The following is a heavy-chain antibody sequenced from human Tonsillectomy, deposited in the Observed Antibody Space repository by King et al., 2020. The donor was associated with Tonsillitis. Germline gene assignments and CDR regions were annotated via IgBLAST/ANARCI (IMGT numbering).Heavy chain of an antibody. V-gene: IGHV4-30-4*01. CDR2: IAYSGST. J-gene: IGHJ5*02. Sequence: QLQESGPGLVKPSQTLSLTCTVSGGSIRSGDYYWRWIRQPPGKGLGWIGYIAYSGSTYYNPSHKSRFTISVDTSKNQFSLKLSSVTAADTAVYYCARDLRLGALDPWGQGTLVTVSS. CDR3: ARDLRLGALDP. D-gene: IGHD3-22*01. CDR1: GGSIRSGDYY.